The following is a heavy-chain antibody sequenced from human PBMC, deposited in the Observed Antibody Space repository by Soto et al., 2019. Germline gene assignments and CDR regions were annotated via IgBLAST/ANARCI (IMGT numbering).Heavy chain of an antibody. D-gene: IGHD2-15*01. CDR1: GFSFSDYY. Sequence: GGYLRLSCAASGFSFSDYYMSWIRQAPGKGLEWVSYITSSGSTIYYADSVKGRFTISRDNAKNSLYLQMNSLRAEDTAMYYCAREFNRDLVAVVAARGSYFDSWGQGTLVTVSS. J-gene: IGHJ4*02. V-gene: IGHV3-11*01. CDR3: AREFNRDLVAVVAARGSYFDS. CDR2: ITSSGSTI.